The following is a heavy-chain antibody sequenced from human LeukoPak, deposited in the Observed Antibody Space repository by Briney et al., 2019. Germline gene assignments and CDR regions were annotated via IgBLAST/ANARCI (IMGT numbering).Heavy chain of an antibody. D-gene: IGHD3-22*01. CDR3: ASSTYYYDSNYAFDI. CDR1: GGSISSYY. J-gene: IGHJ3*02. V-gene: IGHV4-59*06. Sequence: SETLYLTCTVSGGSISSYYWSWIRQPPGKGLEWIGYIYYSGSTYYNPSLKSRVTISVDTSKNQFSLKLSSVTAADTAVYYCASSTYYYDSNYAFDIWGQGTMVTVSS. CDR2: IYYSGST.